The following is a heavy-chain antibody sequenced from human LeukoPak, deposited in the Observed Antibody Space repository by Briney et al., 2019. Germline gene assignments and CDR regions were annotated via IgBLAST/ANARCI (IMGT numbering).Heavy chain of an antibody. D-gene: IGHD6-19*01. V-gene: IGHV3-30-3*01. CDR1: GFAFHNHA. Sequence: GGSLRLSCAASGFAFHNHAMSWVRQAPGKGLEWVAVISYDGSNKYYADSVKGRFTISRDNSKNTLYLQMNSLRAEDTAVYYCARDRRWLVAELGYFDYWGQGTLVTVSS. CDR3: ARDRRWLVAELGYFDY. J-gene: IGHJ4*02. CDR2: ISYDGSNK.